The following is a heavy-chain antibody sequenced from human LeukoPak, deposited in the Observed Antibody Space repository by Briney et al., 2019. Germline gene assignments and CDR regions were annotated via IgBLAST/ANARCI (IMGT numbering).Heavy chain of an antibody. D-gene: IGHD3-3*01. CDR1: GFTFSTYW. V-gene: IGHV3-74*01. J-gene: IGHJ5*02. CDR3: VRASIFGVNWFDP. Sequence: PGGSLRLSCAASGFTFSTYWMHWVRQAPGKGLVWVSRINTDGSSTTYADSVKGRFTISRDNAKNTLYLQMNSLRAEDTAVYYCVRASIFGVNWFDPWGQGTLVTVSS. CDR2: INTDGSST.